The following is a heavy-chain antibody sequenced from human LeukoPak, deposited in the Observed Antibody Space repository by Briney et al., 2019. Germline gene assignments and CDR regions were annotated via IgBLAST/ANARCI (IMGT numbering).Heavy chain of an antibody. V-gene: IGHV3-66*01. CDR3: ASSSWSSEYFHY. Sequence: GGSLRLSCAASGFTVSDNSMSCVRQAPGKGLEWVSVFYSGGSTRYADSVKGRFTISRDNSKNTLYLQLNSLRAEDTAVYFCASSSWSSEYFHYWGQGTLVTVSS. CDR1: GFTVSDNS. J-gene: IGHJ1*01. CDR2: FYSGGST. D-gene: IGHD6-13*01.